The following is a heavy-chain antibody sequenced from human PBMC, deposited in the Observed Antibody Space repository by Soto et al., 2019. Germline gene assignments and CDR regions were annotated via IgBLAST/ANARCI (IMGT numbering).Heavy chain of an antibody. V-gene: IGHV4-59*01. D-gene: IGHD2-2*01. Sequence: PSETLSLTCTVSGDSIRSFYWTWIRQPPGKGLEWVGYIFSSGSTNYNPSLKSRVTISVDTSENQFSLKLTSVTAADTAIYYCARVGYCSSTPCWPIGYFEYWGQGTLVTVSS. CDR3: ARVGYCSSTPCWPIGYFEY. CDR2: IFSSGST. J-gene: IGHJ4*02. CDR1: GDSIRSFY.